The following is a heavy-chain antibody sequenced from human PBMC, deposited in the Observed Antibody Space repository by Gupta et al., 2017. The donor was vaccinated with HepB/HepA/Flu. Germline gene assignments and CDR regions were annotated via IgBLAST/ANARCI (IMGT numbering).Heavy chain of an antibody. V-gene: IGHV3-33*01. CDR1: GFTFSGYG. J-gene: IGHJ4*02. D-gene: IGHD3-10*01. CDR2: IWYDGSNN. Sequence: QVQLVESGGGVVTPGRSLGLSWAASGFTFSGYGIHWVRTAPGRGLEWVAVIWYDGSNNGYVDSVKGGFTSFRDYCKNTLYLQMHRLSAEDTAVYYCARDKYDGSGSYYFELDYWGQGTLVTVSS. CDR3: ARDKYDGSGSYYFELDY.